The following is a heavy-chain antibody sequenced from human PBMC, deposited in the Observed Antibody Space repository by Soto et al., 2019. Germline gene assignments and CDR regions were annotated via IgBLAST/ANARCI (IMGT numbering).Heavy chain of an antibody. CDR3: AREDWNYGYYYYGMDV. V-gene: IGHV3-11*01. J-gene: IGHJ6*02. Sequence: LRLSCAASGFTFSDYYMSWIRQAPGKGLEWVSYISSSGSTIYYADSVKGRFTISRDNAKNSLYLQMNSLRAEDTAVYYCAREDWNYGYYYYGMDVWGQGTTVTVSS. CDR2: ISSSGSTI. D-gene: IGHD1-7*01. CDR1: GFTFSDYY.